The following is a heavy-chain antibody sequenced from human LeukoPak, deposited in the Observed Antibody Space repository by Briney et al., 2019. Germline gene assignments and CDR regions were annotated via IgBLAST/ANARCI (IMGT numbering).Heavy chain of an antibody. CDR1: GFTFSNYW. J-gene: IGHJ4*02. V-gene: IGHV3-74*01. CDR2: IYTDGSST. D-gene: IGHD1-14*01. Sequence: PGGSLRLSCAASGFTFSNYWMHWVRQAPGKGLVWVSRIYTDGSSTNYADSVKGRFTIFRDNAKNTLYLQMNSLRAEDTAVYYCARGASNRFDYWGQGTLVTVSS. CDR3: ARGASNRFDY.